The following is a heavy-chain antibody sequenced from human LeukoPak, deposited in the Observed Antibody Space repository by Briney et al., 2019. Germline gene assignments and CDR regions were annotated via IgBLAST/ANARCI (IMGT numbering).Heavy chain of an antibody. V-gene: IGHV3-21*01. CDR2: ISSSNSYI. J-gene: IGHJ5*02. CDR1: GFTFSSYS. CDR3: ARGASGSYRSWFDP. Sequence: GGSLRLSCAAPGFTFSSYSMNWVRQAPGKGLEWVSSISSSNSYIYYADSVKGRFTVSRDNAKNSLYLQMNSLRAEDTAVYYCARGASGSYRSWFDPWGQGTLVTVSS. D-gene: IGHD1-26*01.